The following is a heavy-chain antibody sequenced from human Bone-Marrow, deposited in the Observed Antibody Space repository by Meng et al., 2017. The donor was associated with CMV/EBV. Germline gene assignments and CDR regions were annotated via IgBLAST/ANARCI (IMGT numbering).Heavy chain of an antibody. CDR2: MNPNSGNT. Sequence: ASVKVSCKASGYTFTSYDINWVRQATGQGLEWMGWMNPNSGNTGYAQKFQGRVTITADKSTSTAYMELSSLRSEDTAVYYCATSGEGSSTSYYYGMDVWGQGTTVTVSS. CDR3: ATSGEGSSTSYYYGMDV. D-gene: IGHD2-2*01. J-gene: IGHJ6*02. V-gene: IGHV1-8*03. CDR1: GYTFTSYD.